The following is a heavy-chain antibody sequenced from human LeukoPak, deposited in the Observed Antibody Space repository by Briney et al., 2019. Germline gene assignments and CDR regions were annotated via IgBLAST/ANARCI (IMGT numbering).Heavy chain of an antibody. J-gene: IGHJ3*02. CDR3: AKDRRVLLWFGEPPDAFDI. CDR1: GFIFSTYN. Sequence: GGSLRLSCSASGFIFSTYNMNWVRQAPGKGLEWVSSISSSSTYIYYADSVKGRFTISRDNSKNTLYLQMNSLRAEDTAVYYCAKDRRVLLWFGEPPDAFDIWGQGTMVTVSS. V-gene: IGHV3-21*04. CDR2: ISSSSTYI. D-gene: IGHD3-10*01.